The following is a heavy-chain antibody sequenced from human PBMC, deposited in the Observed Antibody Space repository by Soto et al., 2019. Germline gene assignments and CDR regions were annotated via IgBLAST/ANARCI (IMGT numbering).Heavy chain of an antibody. CDR2: IYSGGST. J-gene: IGHJ6*03. Sequence: GGSLRLSCAASGFTVSSNYMSWVRQAPGKGLEWVSVIYSGGSTYYADSVKGRFTISRGNSKNTRYLQMNSLRAEDTAVYYCAREDIVATITPYYYYYMDVWGKGTTVTVSS. D-gene: IGHD5-12*01. CDR3: AREDIVATITPYYYYYMDV. V-gene: IGHV3-66*01. CDR1: GFTVSSNY.